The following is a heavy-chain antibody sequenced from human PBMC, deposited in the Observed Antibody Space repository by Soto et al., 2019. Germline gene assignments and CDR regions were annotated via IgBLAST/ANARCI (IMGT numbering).Heavy chain of an antibody. Sequence: GGSLRLSCAASGFTFSSYGMHCVRQAPGKGLEWGAVIRYAGSNKYYADSVKGRFTISRDNSKNTMYLQMNSMSAEDTAVYYCARGVSSYYYGMEVWGQGTTVTVSS. D-gene: IGHD3-10*01. CDR1: GFTFSSYG. CDR3: ARGVSSYYYGMEV. CDR2: IRYAGSNK. J-gene: IGHJ6*02. V-gene: IGHV3-30*02.